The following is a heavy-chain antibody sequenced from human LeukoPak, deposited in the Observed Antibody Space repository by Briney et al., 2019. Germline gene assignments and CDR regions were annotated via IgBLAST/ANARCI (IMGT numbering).Heavy chain of an antibody. Sequence: GGALRHSRAASVFALDDYIMHWVRHAPGKGREGVSLISWDGGSTYYADSVEGRFIISRDNSKNSLYLQMNSLRTEDTALYYCAKTPYSSGWLGAFDIWGQGTMVTVSS. V-gene: IGHV3-43*01. CDR3: AKTPYSSGWLGAFDI. CDR2: ISWDGGST. J-gene: IGHJ3*02. D-gene: IGHD6-19*01. CDR1: VFALDDYI.